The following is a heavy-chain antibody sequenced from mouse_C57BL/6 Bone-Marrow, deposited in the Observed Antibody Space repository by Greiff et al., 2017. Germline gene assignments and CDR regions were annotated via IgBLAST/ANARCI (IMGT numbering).Heavy chain of an antibody. CDR1: GYTFTSYW. CDR3: ARGPYYYGSSYWFAY. D-gene: IGHD1-1*01. V-gene: IGHV1-50*01. CDR2: IDPSDSYT. J-gene: IGHJ3*01. Sequence: QVQLQQPGAELVKPGASVKLSCKASGYTFTSYWMQWVKQRPGQGLEWIGEIDPSDSYTNYNQKFKGKATLTVDTSSSTAYMQLSSLTSEDSAVYYCARGPYYYGSSYWFAYWGKGTLVTVS.